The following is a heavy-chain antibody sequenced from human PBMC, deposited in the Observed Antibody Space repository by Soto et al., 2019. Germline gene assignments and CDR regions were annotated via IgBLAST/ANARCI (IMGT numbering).Heavy chain of an antibody. CDR2: ISYDGSNK. CDR3: ARAQVQLTLDY. J-gene: IGHJ4*02. V-gene: IGHV3-30-3*01. CDR1: GFTFSSYA. D-gene: IGHD5-18*01. Sequence: GGSLRLSCAASGFTFSSYAMHWVRQAPGKGLEWVAVISYDGSNKYYADSVKGRFTISRDNSKNTLYLQMNSLRAEDTAVYYCARAQVQLTLDYWGQGTLVTVSS.